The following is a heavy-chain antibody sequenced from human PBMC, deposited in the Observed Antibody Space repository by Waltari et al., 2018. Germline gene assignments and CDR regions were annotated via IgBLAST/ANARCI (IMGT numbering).Heavy chain of an antibody. Sequence: QVQLQQWGAGLLKPAETLSLTCAVYGGSFCGYYWSWIRQPPGKGLEWVGEVNHGGGTNYNPSLKSRVTISVDTSKNQFSLKLRSVTAADTAVYYCAYGRVKERLTIFGVVPVPFDSWGQGTLVSVSS. D-gene: IGHD3-3*01. CDR2: VNHGGGT. V-gene: IGHV4-34*02. J-gene: IGHJ4*02. CDR3: AYGRVKERLTIFGVVPVPFDS. CDR1: GGSFCGYY.